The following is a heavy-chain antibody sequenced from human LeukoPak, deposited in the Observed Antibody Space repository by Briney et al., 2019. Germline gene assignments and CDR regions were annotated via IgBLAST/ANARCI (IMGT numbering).Heavy chain of an antibody. D-gene: IGHD1-26*01. CDR1: LFTFRGYW. CDR2: ISSDGSST. CDR3: ARQWELSGAYYMDV. V-gene: IGHV3-74*01. J-gene: IGHJ6*03. Sequence: HGGSLRLSPAPSLFTFRGYWTHGVSDTPGGRLGWVARISSDGSSTIYADSVKGRFTMSRENAYNTLYLQMNSLRGEDTAVYYCARQWELSGAYYMDVWGKGTTVTVSS.